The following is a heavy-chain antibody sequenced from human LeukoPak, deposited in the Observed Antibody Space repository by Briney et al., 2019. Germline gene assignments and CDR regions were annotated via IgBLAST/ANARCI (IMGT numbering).Heavy chain of an antibody. CDR3: AKRDDSSGSSFDY. CDR1: GFTFSSYT. CDR2: ISGSGGST. J-gene: IGHJ4*02. D-gene: IGHD3-22*01. Sequence: GGSLRLSCAASGFTFSSYTLSWVRQAPGKGLEWVSAISGSGGSTYYADSVKGRFTISRDNSKNTLYLQMNSLRAEDTAVYYCAKRDDSSGSSFDYWGQGTLVTVSS. V-gene: IGHV3-23*01.